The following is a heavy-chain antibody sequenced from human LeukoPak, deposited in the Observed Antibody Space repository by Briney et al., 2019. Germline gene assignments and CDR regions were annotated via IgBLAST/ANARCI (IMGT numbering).Heavy chain of an antibody. CDR2: IIGNGGVI. D-gene: IGHD1-26*01. CDR1: GFTFSDNC. CDR3: AKLTEWELPVY. V-gene: IGHV3-11*04. Sequence: GGSLRLSCAASGFTFSDNCMTWVRQAPGKGLEWLSYIIGNGGVIQYADSVKGRFTISRDNSKNTLYLQMNSLRAEDTAVYYCAKLTEWELPVYWGQGTLVTVSS. J-gene: IGHJ4*02.